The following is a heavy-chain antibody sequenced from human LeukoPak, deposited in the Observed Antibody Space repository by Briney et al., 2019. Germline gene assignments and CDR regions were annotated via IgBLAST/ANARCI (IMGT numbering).Heavy chain of an antibody. V-gene: IGHV3-48*04. CDR1: GFTFSNYP. CDR2: ISSSGSTI. CDR3: ARVGHSSGWYGAFDI. D-gene: IGHD6-19*01. Sequence: GGSLRLSCAASGFTFSNYPMNWVRQAPGKGLEWVSYISSSGSTIYYADSVKGRFTISRDNAKNSLYLQMNSLRAEDTAVYYCARVGHSSGWYGAFDIWGQGTMVTVSS. J-gene: IGHJ3*02.